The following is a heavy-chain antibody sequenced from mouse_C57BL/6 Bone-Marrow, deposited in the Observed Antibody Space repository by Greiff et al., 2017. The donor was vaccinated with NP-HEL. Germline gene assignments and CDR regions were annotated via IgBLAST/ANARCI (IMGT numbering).Heavy chain of an antibody. CDR3: ASYYYGSSYDWYFDV. J-gene: IGHJ1*03. CDR1: GYTFTSYW. D-gene: IGHD1-1*01. V-gene: IGHV1-52*01. CDR2: IDPSDSET. Sequence: QVQLKQPGAELVRPGSSVKLSCKASGYTFTSYWMHWVKQRPIQGLEWIGNIDPSDSETHYNQKFKDKATLTVDKSSSTAYMQLSSLTSEDSAVYYCASYYYGSSYDWYFDVWGTGTTVTVSS.